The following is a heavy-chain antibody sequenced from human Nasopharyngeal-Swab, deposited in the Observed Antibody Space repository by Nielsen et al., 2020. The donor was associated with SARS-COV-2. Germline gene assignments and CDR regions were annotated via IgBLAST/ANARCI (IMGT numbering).Heavy chain of an antibody. D-gene: IGHD3-9*01. V-gene: IGHV3-30*03. CDR3: ARDHDILTGYYLDY. J-gene: IGHJ4*02. CDR2: ISYDGSNK. Sequence: GESLKISCAASGFTFSSYGMHWVRQAPGKGLEWVAVISYDGSNKYYADSVKGRFTISRDNSKNTLYLQMNSLRAEDTAVYYCARDHDILTGYYLDYWGQGTLVTVSS. CDR1: GFTFSSYG.